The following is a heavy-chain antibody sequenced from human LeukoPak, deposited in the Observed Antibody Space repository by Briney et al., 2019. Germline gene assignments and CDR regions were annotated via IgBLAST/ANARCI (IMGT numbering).Heavy chain of an antibody. J-gene: IGHJ4*02. Sequence: ASVNVSCKAFGYSFTSYGINWVRQAPGQGLEWMGWISTYSGNIKYGQKFQGRVTMTRDTSTGTAYMQLRSLTSDDTAMYYCARGRAAADDFDYWGQGTLVTVSS. D-gene: IGHD6-13*01. CDR3: ARGRAAADDFDY. CDR1: GYSFTSYG. CDR2: ISTYSGNI. V-gene: IGHV1-18*04.